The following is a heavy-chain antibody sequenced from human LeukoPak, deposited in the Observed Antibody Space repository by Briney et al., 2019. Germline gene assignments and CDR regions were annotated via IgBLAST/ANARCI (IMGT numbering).Heavy chain of an antibody. D-gene: IGHD6-13*01. V-gene: IGHV1-2*02. CDR3: AREYQQLVQGFGY. CDR1: GYTFTGYY. J-gene: IGHJ4*02. Sequence: ASVKVSCKASGYTFTGYYMHWVRQAPGQGLEWMGWINPNSGGTNYAQKFQGRVTMTRDTSISTAYMELSRLRSDDTAVYYCAREYQQLVQGFGYWGQGTLVTVSS. CDR2: INPNSGGT.